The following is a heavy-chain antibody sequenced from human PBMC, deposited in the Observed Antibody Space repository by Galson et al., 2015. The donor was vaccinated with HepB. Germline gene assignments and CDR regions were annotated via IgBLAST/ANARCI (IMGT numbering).Heavy chain of an antibody. V-gene: IGHV3-30*18. CDR3: ANTHVSLTSCYFSPFDI. Sequence: SLRLSCAASGFTFSSYGMHWVRQAPGKGLEWVAVISYDGSNKYYGDSVKGRFTISRDNSKNTLYLQMNSLRAEDTAVYYCANTHVSLTSCYFSPFDIWGQGTMVTVAS. D-gene: IGHD2-2*01. J-gene: IGHJ3*02. CDR1: GFTFSSYG. CDR2: ISYDGSNK.